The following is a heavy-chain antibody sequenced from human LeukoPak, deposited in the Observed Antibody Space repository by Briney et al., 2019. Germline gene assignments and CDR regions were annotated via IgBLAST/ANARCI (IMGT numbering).Heavy chain of an antibody. CDR2: ISSSSSTI. Sequence: TGGSLRLSCAASGFTFSSYSMNWVRQAPGKGLEWVSYISSSSSTIYYADSVKGLSTISSDNAKKSLHLLMNIPGADDTAVYCCARTVQAAIPYWRQGTLVTVSS. J-gene: IGHJ4*02. V-gene: IGHV3-48*01. CDR3: ARTVQAAIPY. D-gene: IGHD2-2*01. CDR1: GFTFSSYS.